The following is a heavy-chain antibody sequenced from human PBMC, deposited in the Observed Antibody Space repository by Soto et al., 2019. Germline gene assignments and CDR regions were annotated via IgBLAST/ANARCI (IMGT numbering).Heavy chain of an antibody. J-gene: IGHJ4*02. CDR2: ISVYNGNT. CDR1: GYTFTSYG. V-gene: IGHV1-18*01. Sequence: ASVKVSCKASGYTFTSYGISWVRQALGQGLEWMGWISVYNGNTNYAQKLQGRVTMTTDTSTSTAYMELRSLRPEDSGLYFCARGGLGSGWYHFDSWGQGTQVTVSS. D-gene: IGHD6-19*01. CDR3: ARGGLGSGWYHFDS.